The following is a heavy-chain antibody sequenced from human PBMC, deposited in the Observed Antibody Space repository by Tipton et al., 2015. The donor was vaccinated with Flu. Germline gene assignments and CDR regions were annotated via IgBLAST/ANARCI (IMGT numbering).Heavy chain of an antibody. CDR1: GHSISSDYY. CDR2: VFHTGST. CDR3: ARHTGDSVRGVIDY. J-gene: IGHJ4*02. V-gene: IGHV4-38-2*02. D-gene: IGHD3-10*02. Sequence: TLSLTCTISGHSISSDYYWGWIRQPPGKGLEWIGNVFHTGSTYHNPSLKSRVTISVDTSKNQFSLKLNSVTAADTAVYYCARHTGDSVRGVIDYWGKGTLVTVSS.